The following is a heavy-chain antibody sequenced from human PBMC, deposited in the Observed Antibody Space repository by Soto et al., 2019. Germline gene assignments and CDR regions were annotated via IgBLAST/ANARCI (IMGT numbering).Heavy chain of an antibody. CDR1: GFTFSSYG. CDR3: AKEMAVNTDYYGMDV. Sequence: GGSLRLSCAASGFTFSSYGMHWVRQAPGKGLEWVAVISYDGSNKYYADSVKGRFTISRDNSKNTLYLQMNSLRAEDTAVYYCAKEMAVNTDYYGMDVWGQGTTVTVSS. J-gene: IGHJ6*02. V-gene: IGHV3-30*18. D-gene: IGHD4-4*01. CDR2: ISYDGSNK.